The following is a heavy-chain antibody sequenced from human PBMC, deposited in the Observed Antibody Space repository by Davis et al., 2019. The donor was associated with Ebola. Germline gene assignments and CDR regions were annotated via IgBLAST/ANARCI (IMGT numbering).Heavy chain of an antibody. CDR2: IWYDGSKK. J-gene: IGHJ4*02. D-gene: IGHD3-10*01. Sequence: GESLKISCAASGFTFSTYGIHWVRQAPGKGLEWVAVIWYDGSKKYYADSVKGRFTISRDNSKNTLYLQMNSLRVEDTAVYYCARDKVGYFDYWGQGTLVTVSS. CDR1: GFTFSTYG. V-gene: IGHV3-33*01. CDR3: ARDKVGYFDY.